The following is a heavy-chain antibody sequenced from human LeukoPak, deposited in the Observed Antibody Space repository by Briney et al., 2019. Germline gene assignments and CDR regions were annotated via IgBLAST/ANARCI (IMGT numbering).Heavy chain of an antibody. V-gene: IGHV3-7*01. D-gene: IGHD3-9*01. CDR2: INQDGSDK. J-gene: IGHJ4*02. CDR1: GFTFSSSW. Sequence: GGSLRLSCAASGFTFSSSWMSWVRHTPGKGLEWVANINQDGSDKYYVDSVKGRFTISRDNAKNSLYLQMNSLRAEDTAVYYCARSGWYYDILTGFDYWGQGTLVTVSS. CDR3: ARSGWYYDILTGFDY.